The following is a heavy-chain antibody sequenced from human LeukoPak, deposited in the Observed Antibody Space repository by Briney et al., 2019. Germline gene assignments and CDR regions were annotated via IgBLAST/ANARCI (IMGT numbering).Heavy chain of an antibody. D-gene: IGHD3-10*02. J-gene: IGHJ6*02. CDR2: ISSSSSYT. CDR3: ARDVRPYYYGMDV. V-gene: IGHV3-11*05. CDR1: GFTFSSYV. Sequence: GGSLRLSCAASGFTFSSYVLSWVRQAPGKGLEWVSYISSSSSYTNYADSVKGRFTISRDNAKNSLYLQMNSLRAEDTAVYYCARDVRPYYYGMDVWGQGTTVTVSS.